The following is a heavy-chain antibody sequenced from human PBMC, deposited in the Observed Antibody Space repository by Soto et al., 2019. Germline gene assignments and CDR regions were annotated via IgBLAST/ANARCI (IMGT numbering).Heavy chain of an antibody. CDR1: GGPIINGHTY. V-gene: IGHV4-31*03. D-gene: IGHD2-2*01. J-gene: IGHJ4*02. CDR2: INYRGTT. CDR3: ARDAPEVPPY. Sequence: QVQLKESGPGLVKPSQTLSLTCTVSGGPIINGHTYLNWIRQHPEKGLEWMGYINYRGTTNYNPALKSRILISIDTSKNQFSLSLTYVTAADTAVYYCARDAPEVPPYWGQGTLVTVSS.